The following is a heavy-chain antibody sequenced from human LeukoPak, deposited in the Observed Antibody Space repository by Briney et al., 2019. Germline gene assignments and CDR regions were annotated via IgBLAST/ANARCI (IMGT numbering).Heavy chain of an antibody. J-gene: IGHJ4*02. CDR3: ARLESGSLDY. Sequence: SETLSLTCAVAGASISNYYWSWIRQPPGKGLEWVAYFYYSGSTNYNPSLKSRVTISVDTSKNQFSLKLSSVTATDTAIYYCARLESGSLDYWGQGTLVTVSS. CDR2: FYYSGST. D-gene: IGHD3-22*01. CDR1: GASISNYY. V-gene: IGHV4-59*08.